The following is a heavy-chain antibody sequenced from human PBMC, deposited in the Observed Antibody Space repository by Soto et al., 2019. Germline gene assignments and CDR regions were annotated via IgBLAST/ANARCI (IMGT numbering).Heavy chain of an antibody. CDR3: SHGYYQDFES. V-gene: IGHV3-23*01. J-gene: IGHJ4*02. D-gene: IGHD5-18*01. Sequence: GGSLRLSCAASGITFSSSAMSWVRQAPGKGLEWVSLISGGGGSTYYADSVKGRFTISRDDSENTLYLQMNSLKTEDTAVYYCSHGYYQDFESWGQGTLVTVSS. CDR1: GITFSSSA. CDR2: ISGGGGST.